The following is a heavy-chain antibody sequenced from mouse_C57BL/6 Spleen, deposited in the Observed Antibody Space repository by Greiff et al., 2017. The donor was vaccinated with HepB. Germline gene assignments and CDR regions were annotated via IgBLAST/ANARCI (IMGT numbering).Heavy chain of an antibody. CDR3: ARHGYSNYGGYAMDY. V-gene: IGHV1-62-2*01. CDR2: FYPGSGSI. Sequence: LVEPGASVMLPCQAFGYTFTEYTIHWVKQRSGQGLEWIGWFYPGSGSIKYNEKFKDKATLTADKSSSTVYMELSRLTSEDSAVYFCARHGYSNYGGYAMDYWGQGTSVTVSS. J-gene: IGHJ4*01. CDR1: GYTFTEYT. D-gene: IGHD2-5*01.